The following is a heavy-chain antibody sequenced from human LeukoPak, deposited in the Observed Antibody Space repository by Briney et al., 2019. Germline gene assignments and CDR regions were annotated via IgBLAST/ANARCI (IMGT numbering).Heavy chain of an antibody. V-gene: IGHV4-34*01. D-gene: IGHD6-13*01. J-gene: IGHJ4*02. CDR3: ARGSAAGTHY. CDR2: INHSGST. Sequence: SGTLSLTCAVYGGSFSGYYWSWIRQPPGKGLEWIGEINHSGSTNYNPSLKSRVTISVDTSKNRFSLKLSSVTAADTAVYYCARGSAAGTHYWGQGTLVTVSS. CDR1: GGSFSGYY.